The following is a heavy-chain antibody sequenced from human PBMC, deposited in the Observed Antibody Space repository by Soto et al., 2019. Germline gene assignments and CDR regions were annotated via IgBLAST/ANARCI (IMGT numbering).Heavy chain of an antibody. CDR2: INAGNGNT. CDR1: GYTFSSYA. D-gene: IGHD5-12*01. Sequence: ASVKVSCKASGYTFSSYAMHWVRQAPGQRLEWMGWINAGNGNTKYSQKFQGRVTITRDTSASTAYMELSSLRSEDTAVYYCARGSGYPPPGPWDIWGQGTMVTVSS. V-gene: IGHV1-3*01. J-gene: IGHJ3*02. CDR3: ARGSGYPPPGPWDI.